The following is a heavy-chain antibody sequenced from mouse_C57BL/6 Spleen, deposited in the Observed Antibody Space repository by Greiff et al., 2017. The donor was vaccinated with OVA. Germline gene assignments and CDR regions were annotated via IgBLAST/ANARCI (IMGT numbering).Heavy chain of an antibody. Sequence: VQLQQSGAELVRPGASVTLSCKASGYTFTDYEMHWVKQTPVHGLEWIGAIDPETGGTAYNQKFKGKAILTADKSSSTAYMERRSLTSEDSAVYYCTRWGAPPYAMDYWGQGTSVTVSS. CDR2: IDPETGGT. CDR3: TRWGAPPYAMDY. V-gene: IGHV1-15*01. J-gene: IGHJ4*01. CDR1: GYTFTDYE.